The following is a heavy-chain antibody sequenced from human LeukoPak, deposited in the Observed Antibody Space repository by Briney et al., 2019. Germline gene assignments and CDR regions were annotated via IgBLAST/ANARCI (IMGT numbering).Heavy chain of an antibody. D-gene: IGHD3-22*01. V-gene: IGHV4-30-2*02. CDR2: IYHSGST. J-gene: IGHJ4*02. Sequence: SQILSLTCTVSGGSISSGGYYWRWIRQPPGKGLEWIGYIYHSGSTYYNPSLKSRVTISVDRSKNQFSLKLSSVTAADTAVYYCARSALGETYYYDSSGYPSTLYYSDYWGQGTLVTVSS. CDR3: ARSALGETYYYDSSGYPSTLYYSDY. CDR1: GGSISSGGYY.